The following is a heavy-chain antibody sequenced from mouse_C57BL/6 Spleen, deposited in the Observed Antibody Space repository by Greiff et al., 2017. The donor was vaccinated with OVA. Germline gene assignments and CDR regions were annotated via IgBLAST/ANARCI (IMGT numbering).Heavy chain of an antibody. CDR2: INPSNGGT. Sequence: QVQLKQPGTELVKPGASVKLSCKASGYTFTSYWMHWVKQRPGQGLEWIGNINPSNGGTNYNEKFKSKATLTVDKSSSTAYMQLSSLTSEDSAVYYCARVGWLLYWYFDVWGTGTTVTVSS. V-gene: IGHV1-53*01. CDR1: GYTFTSYW. J-gene: IGHJ1*03. D-gene: IGHD2-3*01. CDR3: ARVGWLLYWYFDV.